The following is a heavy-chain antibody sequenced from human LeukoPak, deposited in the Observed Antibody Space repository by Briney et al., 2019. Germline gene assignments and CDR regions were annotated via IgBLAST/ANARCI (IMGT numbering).Heavy chain of an antibody. V-gene: IGHV3-7*01. CDR2: IKQDGSEK. D-gene: IGHD1-26*01. CDR1: GFTFSSYW. J-gene: IGHJ4*02. Sequence: PGGSLRLSCAASGFTFSSYWMSWVRQAPGKGLEWVANIKQDGSEKYYVDSVKGRFTISRDNAKTSLYLQMNSLRAEDTAVYYCARGDSGSYFASDYWGQGTLVTVSS. CDR3: ARGDSGSYFASDY.